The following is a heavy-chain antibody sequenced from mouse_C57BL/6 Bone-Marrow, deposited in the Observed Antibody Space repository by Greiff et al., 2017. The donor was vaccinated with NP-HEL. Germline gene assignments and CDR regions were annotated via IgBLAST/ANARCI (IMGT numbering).Heavy chain of an antibody. CDR2: IHPNSGST. D-gene: IGHD1-1*01. CDR3: ARQGITTVVRAMDY. Sequence: VQLQQPGAELVKPGASVKLSCKASGYTFTSYWMHWVKQRPGQGLEWIGMIHPNSGSTNYNEKFKSKATLTVDKSSSTAYMQLSSLTSEDSAVYYCARQGITTVVRAMDYWGQGTSVTVSS. V-gene: IGHV1-64*01. J-gene: IGHJ4*01. CDR1: GYTFTSYW.